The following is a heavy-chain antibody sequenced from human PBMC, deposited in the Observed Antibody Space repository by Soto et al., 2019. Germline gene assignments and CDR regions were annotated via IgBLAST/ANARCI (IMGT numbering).Heavy chain of an antibody. D-gene: IGHD2-2*01. CDR2: ILGNGGRT. CDR3: AKDPNNIVVVPAAIMRTRFYYYYGMDV. Sequence: PGGSLRLSCAASGFSFENYAMTWVRQAPGKGLEWVSSILGNGGRTYYADSVRGRFTISRDNSRSTLYLQMNSLRAEDTAAYYCAKDPNNIVVVPAAIMRTRFYYYYGMDVWGQGTTVTVSS. J-gene: IGHJ6*02. CDR1: GFSFENYA. V-gene: IGHV3-23*01.